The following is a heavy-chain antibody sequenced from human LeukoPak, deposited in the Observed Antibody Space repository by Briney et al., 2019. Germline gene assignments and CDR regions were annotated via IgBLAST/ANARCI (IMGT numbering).Heavy chain of an antibody. CDR2: ISGSGGST. CDR3: AKAHSRILGLGWFDP. CDR1: GFTFSSYA. V-gene: IGHV3-23*01. D-gene: IGHD2-15*01. Sequence: PGGSLRLSCAASGFTFSSYAMSWVRQAPGKGLEWVSVISGSGGSTYYADSVKGRFTISRDNSKNTLYLQMNSLRAEDTAVYYCAKAHSRILGLGWFDPWGQGTLVTVSS. J-gene: IGHJ5*02.